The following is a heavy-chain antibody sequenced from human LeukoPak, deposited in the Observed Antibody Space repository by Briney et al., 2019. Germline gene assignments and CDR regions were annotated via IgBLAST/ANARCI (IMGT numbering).Heavy chain of an antibody. CDR1: GFTFSSYG. V-gene: IGHV3-33*01. Sequence: PGGSLRLSCAASGFTFSSYGMHWVRQAPGKVLEWVAIIWYDGSNKYYADSVKGRFTISRDNSKNTLYLQMNSLRAEDTAVYYCARARVAGTTYYYYYGMDVWGQGTTVTVSS. J-gene: IGHJ6*02. D-gene: IGHD6-19*01. CDR2: IWYDGSNK. CDR3: ARARVAGTTYYYYYGMDV.